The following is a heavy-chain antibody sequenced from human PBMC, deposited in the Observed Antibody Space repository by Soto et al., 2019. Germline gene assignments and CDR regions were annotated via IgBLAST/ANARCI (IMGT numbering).Heavy chain of an antibody. CDR1: GFTFDDYA. J-gene: IGHJ4*02. Sequence: GGSLRLSCAASGFTFDDYAMHWVRQAPGKGLEWVSGISWNSGSIGYADSVKGRFTISRDNAKNSLYLQMNSLRAEDTALYYCTTLEVVVAATAFDYWGQGTLVTVSS. CDR2: ISWNSGSI. CDR3: TTLEVVVAATAFDY. D-gene: IGHD2-15*01. V-gene: IGHV3-9*01.